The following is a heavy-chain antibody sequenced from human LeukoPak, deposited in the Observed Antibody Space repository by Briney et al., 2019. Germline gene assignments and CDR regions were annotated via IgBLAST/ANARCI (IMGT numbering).Heavy chain of an antibody. J-gene: IGHJ6*03. CDR3: ARGTGTERNYMDV. Sequence: PGGSLRLSCAASGFTFSRYWMHWVRQAPGKGPVWVSRINIYGNTITYADSVKGRFTISRDNANNTLYLQMNRLRADDTAVYYCARGTGTERNYMDVWGKGTTVIVSS. CDR2: INIYGNTI. V-gene: IGHV3-74*03. CDR1: GFTFSRYW. D-gene: IGHD1-7*01.